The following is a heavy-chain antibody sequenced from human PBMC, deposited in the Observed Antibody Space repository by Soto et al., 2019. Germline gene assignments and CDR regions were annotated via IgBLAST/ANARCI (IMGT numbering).Heavy chain of an antibody. CDR3: ATVCRFCSGSNSLY. Sequence: GGSLRLSCAASGFTFSNHAMNWVRQAPGKGLEWVSYISTGDSPIYYADSVKGRFTISRDNAKKSLYLQMISLRAEDTAVYYCATVCRFCSGSNSLYWGRGTLVTVSS. CDR2: ISTGDSPI. CDR1: GFTFSNHA. V-gene: IGHV3-48*01. D-gene: IGHD2-15*01. J-gene: IGHJ4*02.